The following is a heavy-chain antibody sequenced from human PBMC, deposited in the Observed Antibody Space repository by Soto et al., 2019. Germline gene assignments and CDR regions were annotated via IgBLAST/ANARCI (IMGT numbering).Heavy chain of an antibody. CDR2: ISSDGSET. V-gene: IGHV3-30*03. CDR1: GFTFSTYG. J-gene: IGHJ4*02. D-gene: IGHD6-19*01. CDR3: AIQEAGTDY. Sequence: QVQLVESGGGVVQPGRSLRLSCAAAGFTFSTYGMNWVRQAPGKGPEWVAIISSDGSETHYADSVKGRFTITRDNSRSSLYLQMNRLIVEDTAVYDCAIQEAGTDYWGQGTLVTVSS.